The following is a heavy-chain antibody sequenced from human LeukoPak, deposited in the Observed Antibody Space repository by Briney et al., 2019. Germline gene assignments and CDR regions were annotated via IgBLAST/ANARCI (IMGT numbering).Heavy chain of an antibody. Sequence: PGGSLRLPCAASGFTFSPYSMNWIRQAPGKGLEWVSYITGSSNRIHYADSVRGRFTISRDNAMNSLHLQMNSLRDEDTAMYYCARSVEGAFDFWGQGTLVTVSS. CDR1: GFTFSPYS. CDR3: ARSVEGAFDF. V-gene: IGHV3-48*02. J-gene: IGHJ4*02. D-gene: IGHD6-19*01. CDR2: ITGSSNRI.